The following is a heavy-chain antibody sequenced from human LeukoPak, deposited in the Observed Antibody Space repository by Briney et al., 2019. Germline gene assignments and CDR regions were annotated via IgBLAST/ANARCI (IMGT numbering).Heavy chain of an antibody. Sequence: SETLSLTCAVYGGSFSGYYWSWIRQPPGKGLEWIGEINHSGSTNYNPSLKSRVTISVDTSKNQFSLKLSSVTATDTAVYYCARGGGPSGYYFDYWGQGTLVTVSS. D-gene: IGHD3-22*01. J-gene: IGHJ4*02. CDR2: INHSGST. V-gene: IGHV4-34*01. CDR1: GGSFSGYY. CDR3: ARGGGPSGYYFDY.